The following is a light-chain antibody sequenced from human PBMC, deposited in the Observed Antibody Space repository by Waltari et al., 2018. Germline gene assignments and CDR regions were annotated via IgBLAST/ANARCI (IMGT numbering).Light chain of an antibody. J-gene: IGKJ5*01. Sequence: IQLTHSPSSLSASVVDRVTITCRASQSSSDYLNWYQQKPGKAPKLLIYAASTLQSGVPSRFSGSGSGTDFALTISSLQPEDFATYYCQQSYSFGQGTRLEIK. CDR1: QSSSDY. V-gene: IGKV1-39*01. CDR3: QQSYS. CDR2: AAS.